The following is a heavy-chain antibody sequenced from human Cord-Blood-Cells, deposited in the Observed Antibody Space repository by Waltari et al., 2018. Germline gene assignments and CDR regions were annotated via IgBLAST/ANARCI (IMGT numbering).Heavy chain of an antibody. D-gene: IGHD1-26*01. Sequence: EVQLLVSGGGLVQPGGSLRLPCAASGFTFSSYAMSWVRPDPGKGGEWVAGVGGSGCNTYYGGFEKGRFTISRDNSKKTLYLQMNSRRAENTAVYYCARYSGSYPSLVVYWGQGTLVTVSA. CDR3: ARYSGSYPSLVVY. V-gene: IGHV3-23*01. CDR2: VGGSGCNT. CDR1: GFTFSSYA. J-gene: IGHJ4*02.